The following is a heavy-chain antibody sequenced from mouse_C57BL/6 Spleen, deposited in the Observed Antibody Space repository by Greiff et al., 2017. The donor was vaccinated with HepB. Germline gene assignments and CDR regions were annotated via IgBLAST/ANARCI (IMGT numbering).Heavy chain of an antibody. CDR2: IYPGDGDT. D-gene: IGHD1-1*02. CDR1: GYAFSSSW. V-gene: IGHV1-82*01. CDR3: AIAQLFPGYAMDY. J-gene: IGHJ4*01. Sequence: VQLQQSGPELVKPGASVKISCKASGYAFSSSWMNWVKQRPGKGLEWIGRIYPGDGDTNYNGKFKGKATLTADKSSSTAYMQISSLTSEDSAVYFCAIAQLFPGYAMDYWGQGTSVTVSS.